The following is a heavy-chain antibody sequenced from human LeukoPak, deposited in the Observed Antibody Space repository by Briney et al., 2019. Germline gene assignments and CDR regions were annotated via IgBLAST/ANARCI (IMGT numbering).Heavy chain of an antibody. CDR1: GYTFTSYD. CDR2: MNPNSGNT. J-gene: IGHJ6*03. Sequence: ASVKVSCKASGYTFTSYDINWVRQATGQGLEWMGWMNPNSGNTGYAQKFQGRVTITRNTSISTAYMELSSLRSEDTAVYYCARGHRGDPISSSWWWSPANYYYYYMDVWGKGTRVTVSS. CDR3: ARGHRGDPISSSWWWSPANYYYYYMDV. V-gene: IGHV1-8*01. D-gene: IGHD6-13*01.